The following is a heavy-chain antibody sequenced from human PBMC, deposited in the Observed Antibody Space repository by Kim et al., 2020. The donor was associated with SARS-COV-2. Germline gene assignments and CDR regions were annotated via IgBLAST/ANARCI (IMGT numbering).Heavy chain of an antibody. J-gene: IGHJ6*02. Sequence: STTYAQKLQGRVTMTRDTSTSTVYMELSSLRSEDTAVYYCARAAHGSLDVWGQGTTVTVSS. V-gene: IGHV1-46*04. CDR2: ST. CDR3: ARAAHGSLDV.